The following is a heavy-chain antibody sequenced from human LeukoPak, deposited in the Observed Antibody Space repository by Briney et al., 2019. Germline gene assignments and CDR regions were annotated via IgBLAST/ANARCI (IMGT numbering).Heavy chain of an antibody. Sequence: KPSETLSLTCTVSGGSISSYYWSWILQPAGKGLEWIGRIYTSGSTNYNPSLKSRVTMSVDTSKNQFSLKLSSVTAADTAVYYCARNTWFGASSARPRGPNWFDPWGQGTLVTVSS. D-gene: IGHD3-10*01. CDR1: GGSISSYY. J-gene: IGHJ5*02. V-gene: IGHV4-4*07. CDR3: ARNTWFGASSARPRGPNWFDP. CDR2: IYTSGST.